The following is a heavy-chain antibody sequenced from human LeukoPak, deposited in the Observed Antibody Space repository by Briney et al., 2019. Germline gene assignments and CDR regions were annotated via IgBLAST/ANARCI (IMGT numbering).Heavy chain of an antibody. Sequence: ASVKVSCKASGYTFTCYYMHWVRQAPGQGLEWMGWINPNSGGTNYAQKFQGRVTMTRDTSISTAYMELSRLRSDDTAVYYCARDRDQYYDFWSGHYWGQGTLVTASA. CDR3: ARDRDQYYDFWSGHY. J-gene: IGHJ4*02. CDR2: INPNSGGT. V-gene: IGHV1-2*02. CDR1: GYTFTCYY. D-gene: IGHD3-3*01.